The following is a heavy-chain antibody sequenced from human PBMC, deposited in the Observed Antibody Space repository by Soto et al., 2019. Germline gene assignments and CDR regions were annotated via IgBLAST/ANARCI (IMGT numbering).Heavy chain of an antibody. J-gene: IGHJ5*02. CDR1: GYTLTSYA. V-gene: IGHV1-3*01. CDR3: ARDAWGYDILTGESGWFDP. CDR2: INAANGNT. D-gene: IGHD3-9*01. Sequence: ASVKGSCKASGYTLTSYAMHWVRQAPGQRLEWMGWINAANGNTKYSQKFQGRVSITRDTSASTAYMELSSLRYEDTAVFYCARDAWGYDILTGESGWFDPWGQGTLVTVSS.